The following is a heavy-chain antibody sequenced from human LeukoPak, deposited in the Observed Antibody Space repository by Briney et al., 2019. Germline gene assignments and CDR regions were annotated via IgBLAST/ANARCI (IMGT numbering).Heavy chain of an antibody. CDR3: AKVRAYEVDVFDYYYGMDV. Sequence: PGGSLRLSCAASGFTFSSYGMHWVRQAPGKGLEWVAVMWHDGNSRYYADSVKGRFSIARDNSKNTLYLQMNSLRADDTALYYCAKVRAYEVDVFDYYYGMDVWGQGTTVTVSS. CDR2: MWHDGNSR. V-gene: IGHV3-33*06. CDR1: GFTFSSYG. D-gene: IGHD3-16*01. J-gene: IGHJ6*02.